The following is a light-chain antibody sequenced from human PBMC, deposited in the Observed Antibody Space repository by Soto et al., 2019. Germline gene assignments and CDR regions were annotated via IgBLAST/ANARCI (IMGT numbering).Light chain of an antibody. CDR3: SSYAGSNNHVL. Sequence: QSALTQPPSASGSPGQSVTISCTGTSSDVGGYHYVSWYQQHPGKAPKPMIYEVSKRPSGVPDRFSGSKSGNTASLTVSGLQAEDEADYYCSSYAGSNNHVLFGGGTKLTVL. CDR2: EVS. J-gene: IGLJ2*01. V-gene: IGLV2-8*01. CDR1: SSDVGGYHY.